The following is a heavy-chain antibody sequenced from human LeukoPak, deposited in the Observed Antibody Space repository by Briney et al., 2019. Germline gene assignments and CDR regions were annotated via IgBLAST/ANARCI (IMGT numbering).Heavy chain of an antibody. V-gene: IGHV1-18*01. CDR3: ARGIAAAGYFDY. Sequence: ASVRVSCKTSGFTFKNFAIGWVRQVPGQGLEWMGWISAYNGNTNYAQKLQGRVTTTTDTSTSTAYMELRSLRSDDTAVYYCARGIAAAGYFDYWGQGTLVTVSS. D-gene: IGHD6-13*01. CDR2: ISAYNGNT. CDR1: GFTFKNFA. J-gene: IGHJ4*02.